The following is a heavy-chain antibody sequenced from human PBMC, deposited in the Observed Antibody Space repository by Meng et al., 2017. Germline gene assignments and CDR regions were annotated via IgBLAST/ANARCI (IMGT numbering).Heavy chain of an antibody. CDR1: GFSLSTSGMR. Sequence: SGPTLVKPTQTLTLTCTFSGFSLSTSGMRVSWIRQPPGKALEWLERIDWDDDKFYSTSLKTRLTISKDTSKNQVVLTMTNMDPVDTATYYCARTLWFGESKAFDIWGQGTMVTVSS. J-gene: IGHJ3*02. D-gene: IGHD3-10*01. CDR3: ARTLWFGESKAFDI. V-gene: IGHV2-70*04. CDR2: IDWDDDK.